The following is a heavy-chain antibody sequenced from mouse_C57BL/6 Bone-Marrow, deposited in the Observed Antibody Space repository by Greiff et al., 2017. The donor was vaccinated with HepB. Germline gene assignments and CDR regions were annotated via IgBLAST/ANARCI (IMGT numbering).Heavy chain of an antibody. V-gene: IGHV2-2*01. CDR3: ARVTTVVESHYFDY. Sequence: VQLQQSGPGLVQPSQSLSITCTVSGFSLTSYGVHWVRQSPGKGLEWLGVIWSGGSTDYNAAFISRLSISKDNSKSRVFFKMNSLQADDTAIYYCARVTTVVESHYFDYWGQGTTLTVSS. J-gene: IGHJ2*01. D-gene: IGHD1-1*01. CDR2: IWSGGST. CDR1: GFSLTSYG.